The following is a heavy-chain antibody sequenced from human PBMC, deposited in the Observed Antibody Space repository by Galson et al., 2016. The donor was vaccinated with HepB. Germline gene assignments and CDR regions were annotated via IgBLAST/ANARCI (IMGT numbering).Heavy chain of an antibody. D-gene: IGHD3/OR15-3a*01. CDR2: IDHSGKT. V-gene: IGHV4-59*11. CDR3: GRDLKLDGNYYYGIDV. CDR1: GASIYNHY. J-gene: IGHJ6*04. Sequence: SETLSLTCSVSGASIYNHYWSWVRQVPGMGPEWIGCIDHSGKTVYDLSFQSRVTMSVDTSRNQFSLRLSSVTAADTAVYFCGRDLKLDGNYYYGIDVWGRGTTVTVAS.